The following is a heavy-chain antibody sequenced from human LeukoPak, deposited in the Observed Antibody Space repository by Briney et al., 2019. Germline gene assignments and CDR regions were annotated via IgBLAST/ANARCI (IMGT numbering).Heavy chain of an antibody. J-gene: IGHJ5*02. CDR3: ARGYCSGGSCRSLNWFDP. D-gene: IGHD2-15*01. CDR1: GDIVSSNGAA. Sequence: SQTLSLTCAISGDIVSSNGAAWNWIRQSPSRGLEWLGRTYYRSKWYNDYAVSVKSRITINPDTSKNQFSLQLNSVTPEDTAVYYCARGYCSGGSCRSLNWFDPWGQGTLVTVSS. CDR2: TYYRSKWYN. V-gene: IGHV6-1*01.